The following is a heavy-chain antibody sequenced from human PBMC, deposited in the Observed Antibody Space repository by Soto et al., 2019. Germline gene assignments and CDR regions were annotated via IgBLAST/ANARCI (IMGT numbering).Heavy chain of an antibody. CDR3: AKDLKVSGGFHGSLNYYYGLDV. CDR2: LSYDGNVK. V-gene: IGHV3-30*18. J-gene: IGHJ6*02. Sequence: LRLSSPAWRCCLSDTCNAWFRQPPGKGMERVAVLSYDGNVKYYTDSVKGRFTISRDNSQSTLFLQMDSLRPEDAAVYYCAKDLKVSGGFHGSLNYYYGLDVWGPGTTVTV. CDR1: RCCLSDTC. D-gene: IGHD3-10*01.